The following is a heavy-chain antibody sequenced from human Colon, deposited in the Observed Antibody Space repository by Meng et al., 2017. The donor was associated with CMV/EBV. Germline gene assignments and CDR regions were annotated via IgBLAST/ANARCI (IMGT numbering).Heavy chain of an antibody. CDR1: GDSVSSDIAA. Sequence: SETLSLTCAISGDSVSSDIAAWNWIRQSPSRGLEWLGRTYYRSRWSNDYAASVRSRLTISPDTSKNQFSLHLNSVTPEDTAVYYCARDNGGDNGGDLDYWGQGTLVTVSS. V-gene: IGHV6-1*01. D-gene: IGHD2-21*02. CDR3: ARDNGGDNGGDLDY. J-gene: IGHJ4*02. CDR2: TYYRSRWSN.